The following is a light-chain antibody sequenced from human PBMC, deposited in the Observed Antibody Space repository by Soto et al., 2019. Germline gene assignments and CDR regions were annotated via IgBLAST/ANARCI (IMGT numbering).Light chain of an antibody. CDR2: DAS. CDR3: QQRSNWPPYT. V-gene: IGKV3-11*01. CDR1: QSVSSY. J-gene: IGKJ2*01. Sequence: EIVLTQSPATLSLSPVERATLSCRASQSVSSYLAWYQQKPGQAPRLLIYDASNRATGIPARFSGSGSVTDFTLTISSLEPEDFAVYYCQQRSNWPPYTFGQGTKLEIE.